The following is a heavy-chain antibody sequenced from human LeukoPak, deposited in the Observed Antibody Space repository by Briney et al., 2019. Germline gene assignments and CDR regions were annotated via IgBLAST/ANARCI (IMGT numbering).Heavy chain of an antibody. Sequence: GASVKVSCKASGYTFTSYDINWVRQATGQRLEWMGWMNPNSGNTDYAKKFQGRVTMTRNTSMSTAYMELRSLRSEDSAVYYCARGPGNNTGWSAGMPKGWFDPWGQGTLVTVSS. J-gene: IGHJ5*02. CDR2: MNPNSGNT. V-gene: IGHV1-8*01. CDR3: ARGPGNNTGWSAGMPKGWFDP. D-gene: IGHD6-19*01. CDR1: GYTFTSYD.